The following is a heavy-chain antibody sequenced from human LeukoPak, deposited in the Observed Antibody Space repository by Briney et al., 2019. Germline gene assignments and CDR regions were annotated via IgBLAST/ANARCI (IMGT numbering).Heavy chain of an antibody. D-gene: IGHD3-9*01. CDR2: ISGSGGST. CDR3: AKDLDYDILNGYPVNWFDP. V-gene: IGHV3-23*01. Sequence: GGSLRLSCAASGFTFSSYAMSWVRQAPGKGLEWVSAISGSGGSTYYADSVKGRFTISRDNSKNTLYLQMNSLRAEDTAVYYCAKDLDYDILNGYPVNWFDPRGQGTLVTVSS. CDR1: GFTFSSYA. J-gene: IGHJ5*02.